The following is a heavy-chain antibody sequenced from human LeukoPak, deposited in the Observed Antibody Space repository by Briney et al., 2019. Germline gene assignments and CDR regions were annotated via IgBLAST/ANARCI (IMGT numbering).Heavy chain of an antibody. CDR1: GFSFSVNW. J-gene: IGHJ4*02. Sequence: GGSLRLSCAASGFSFSVNWMSWVRQAPGKGPEWVASMKRDGSEKYYVDSVSGRFTISRDNAKNSLYLQMNSLRVEDTAIYYCAKDGYWGQGTLVTVSS. CDR3: AKDGY. V-gene: IGHV3-7*01. CDR2: MKRDGSEK.